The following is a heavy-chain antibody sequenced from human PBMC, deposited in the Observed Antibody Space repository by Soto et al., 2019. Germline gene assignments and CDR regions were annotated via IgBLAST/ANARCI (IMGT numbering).Heavy chain of an antibody. CDR2: ISAYNGNT. J-gene: IGHJ3*02. CDR1: GYTFISHG. CDR3: ARGSLRFGELYDAYDI. D-gene: IGHD3-10*01. Sequence: QLQLVQSGVEVKKPGASVKVSCKASGYTFISHGISWVRQAPGQGLEWMGWISAYNGNTNYEQKFQGSVTMTRDTSTSTAHMELRSLRSDDTAVYYCARGSLRFGELYDAYDIWGQGTMVIVSS. V-gene: IGHV1-18*01.